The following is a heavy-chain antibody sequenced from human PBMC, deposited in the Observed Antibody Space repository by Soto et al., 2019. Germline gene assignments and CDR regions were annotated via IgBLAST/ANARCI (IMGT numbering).Heavy chain of an antibody. D-gene: IGHD6-13*01. V-gene: IGHV5-10-1*01. CDR1: GYSFTSYW. Sequence: GESLKISCKGSGYSFTSYWISWVRQMPGKGLEWMGRIDPSDSYTNYSPSFQGHVTISADKSISTAYLQWSSLKASDTAMYYCARLAAAGTFPSPHDYWGHGTLLTISS. CDR2: IDPSDSYT. CDR3: ARLAAAGTFPSPHDY. J-gene: IGHJ4*01.